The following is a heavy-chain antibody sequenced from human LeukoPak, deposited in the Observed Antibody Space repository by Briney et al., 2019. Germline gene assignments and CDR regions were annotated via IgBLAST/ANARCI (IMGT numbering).Heavy chain of an antibody. CDR3: AKDIGDYGSANFDY. CDR2: ISWNSGSI. J-gene: IGHJ4*02. V-gene: IGHV3-9*01. Sequence: GGSLRLSCAASGFTFDDYAMHWVRQAPGKGLEWVSGISWNSGSIGYADSVKGRFTISRDNAKNSLYLQMNSLRAEDTALYYCAKDIGDYGSANFDYWGQGTLVTVSS. CDR1: GFTFDDYA. D-gene: IGHD3-10*01.